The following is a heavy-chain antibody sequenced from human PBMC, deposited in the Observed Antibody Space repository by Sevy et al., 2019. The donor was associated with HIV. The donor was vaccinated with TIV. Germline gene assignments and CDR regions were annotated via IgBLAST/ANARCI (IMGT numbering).Heavy chain of an antibody. CDR3: ARDRGFYDILTGYYRGPYYFDY. D-gene: IGHD3-9*01. J-gene: IGHJ4*02. V-gene: IGHV3-21*01. CDR1: GFTFSSYS. Sequence: GGSLRLSCAASGFTFSSYSMNWVRQAPGKGLEWVSSISSSSSYIYYADSVKRRFTISRDNAKNSLYLQMNSLRAEDTAVYYCARDRGFYDILTGYYRGPYYFDYWGQGTLVTVSS. CDR2: ISSSSSYI.